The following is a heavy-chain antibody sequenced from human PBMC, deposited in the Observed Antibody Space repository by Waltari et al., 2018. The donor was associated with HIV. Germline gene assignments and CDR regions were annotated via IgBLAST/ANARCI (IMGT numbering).Heavy chain of an antibody. V-gene: IGHV1-8*01. J-gene: IGHJ4*02. CDR2: LNPNRGNA. CDR1: GYPFTSYD. Sequence: QVQLVQSGAEVKKPGASVKVSCKASGYPFTSYDINWVRQAAGQGLEWMVWLNPNRGNAGYVQRCQERVTITRNTCISTAYLELSILRSDDTAVYYCARALGRGYWGSTSCFIDYWGQGTLVTVSS. CDR3: ARALGRGYWGSTSCFIDY. D-gene: IGHD2-2*01.